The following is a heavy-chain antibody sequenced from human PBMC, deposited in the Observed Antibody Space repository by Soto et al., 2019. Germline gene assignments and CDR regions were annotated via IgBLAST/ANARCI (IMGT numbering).Heavy chain of an antibody. CDR2: IWYDGSNK. Sequence: GGSLRLSCAASGFTFSSYGMHWVRQAPGKGLEWVAVIWYDGSNKYYADSVKGRFTISRDNSKNTLYLQMNSLRAEDTAVYYCARDNEDIVVVPAAMPSWGIDYWGQGTLVTVSS. V-gene: IGHV3-33*01. CDR3: ARDNEDIVVVPAAMPSWGIDY. J-gene: IGHJ4*02. D-gene: IGHD2-2*01. CDR1: GFTFSSYG.